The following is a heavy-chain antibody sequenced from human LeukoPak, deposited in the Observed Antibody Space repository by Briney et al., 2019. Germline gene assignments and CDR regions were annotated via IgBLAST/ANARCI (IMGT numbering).Heavy chain of an antibody. CDR3: AKLYAPADAVDI. CDR2: ISSSGGGR. CDR1: AFTFSSYF. D-gene: IGHD2-2*01. V-gene: IGHV3-23*01. J-gene: IGHJ3*02. Sequence: GGSLRLSCLASAFTFSSYFMGWVRPAPGKGLEWVSGISSSGGGRHYADPVKGHFTISRDNSKNTMFLEMNSRRGEDTAVYYCAKLYAPADAVDIWGQGTMVTVSS.